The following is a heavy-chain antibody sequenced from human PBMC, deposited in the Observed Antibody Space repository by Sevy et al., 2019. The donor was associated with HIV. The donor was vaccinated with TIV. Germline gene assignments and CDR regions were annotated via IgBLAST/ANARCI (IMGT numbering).Heavy chain of an antibody. J-gene: IGHJ6*02. CDR3: ARVYCGAAYCYANYYYGLDV. Sequence: GGSLRLSCAASGFTLYKSAMHWVRQVPGKALEWVALISRDGDSIYYADSVNGRFTISRDNSKNCLYMQMNNLTIEDSCLYYCARVYCGAAYCYANYYYGLDVWGQGTTVTVSS. CDR1: GFTLYKSA. V-gene: IGHV3-43*01. CDR2: ISRDGDSI. D-gene: IGHD2-21*01.